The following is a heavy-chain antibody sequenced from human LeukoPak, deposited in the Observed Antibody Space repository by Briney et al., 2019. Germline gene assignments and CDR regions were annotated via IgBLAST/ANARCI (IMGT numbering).Heavy chain of an antibody. V-gene: IGHV3-23*01. CDR2: ISGSGGST. Sequence: GGSLRLSCAASGFTFSSYAMSWVRQAPGKGLEWVSAISGSGGSTYYADSVKGRFTISRDNSKNTLYLQMNSLRAEDTAVYYCAGVLWFGELNDYWGQGTLVTVSS. CDR3: AGVLWFGELNDY. CDR1: GFTFSSYA. J-gene: IGHJ4*02. D-gene: IGHD3-10*01.